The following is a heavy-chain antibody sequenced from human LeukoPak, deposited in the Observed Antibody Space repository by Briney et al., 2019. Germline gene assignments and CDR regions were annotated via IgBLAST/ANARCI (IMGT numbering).Heavy chain of an antibody. V-gene: IGHV4-4*09. CDR1: GDFISGYY. CDR3: ARHLESGHYYTAFDI. CDR2: IYTSGSN. D-gene: IGHD3-22*01. Sequence: PSETLSLTCTVSGDFISGYYWSWIRQPPGKGPEWIGYIYTSGSNSYNPSLKSRVTISLDTSKNQFSLRLSTVTAADTAVYYCARHLESGHYYTAFDIWGQGTMVTVSS. J-gene: IGHJ3*02.